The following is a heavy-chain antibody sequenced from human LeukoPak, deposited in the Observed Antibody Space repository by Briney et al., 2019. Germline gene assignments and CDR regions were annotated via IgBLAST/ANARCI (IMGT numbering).Heavy chain of an antibody. CDR2: IYHSGST. CDR3: ARGEDIRYFDL. CDR1: GGSISSGGYS. D-gene: IGHD2-15*01. V-gene: IGHV4-30-2*01. J-gene: IGHJ2*01. Sequence: SQTLSLTCAVSGGSISSGGYSWSWIRQPPGKGLEWIGYIYHSGSTYYNPSLKSRVTISVDTSKIQFSLKLSSMTAADTAVYYCARGEDIRYFDLWGRGTLVTVSS.